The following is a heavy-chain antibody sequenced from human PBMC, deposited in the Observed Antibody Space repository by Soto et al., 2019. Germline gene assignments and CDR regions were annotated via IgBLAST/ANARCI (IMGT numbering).Heavy chain of an antibody. V-gene: IGHV4-31*02. J-gene: IGHJ4*02. Sequence: QVQLEQSGPGLVKPAQTLSLTCKISGGSITSVNHYWSWIRQSPGGGLEWIGYIFDSGTTHYNPSLKGRVTISGDASQSPFSPTIHSVTAADTAVYYCAREVSGTGAFDYWGQGTLVTVSS. CDR2: IFDSGTT. CDR1: GGSITSVNHY. D-gene: IGHD3-9*01. CDR3: AREVSGTGAFDY.